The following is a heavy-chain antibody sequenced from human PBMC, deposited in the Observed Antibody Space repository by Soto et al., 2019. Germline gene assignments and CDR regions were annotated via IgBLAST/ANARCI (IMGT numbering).Heavy chain of an antibody. CDR2: IDWDDYK. CDR1: GFSLITSGMC. Sequence: SGPTLVNPTQTLTLTCTFSGFSLITSGMCVSCIRQPPGNSLEWLSLIDWDDYKYYSTSLKTRLTISKDTSKNQVVLTMTNMDPVDTATYYCARIKVTPANFPYYDSSGYHDAFDIWGQGTMVTVSS. J-gene: IGHJ3*02. CDR3: ARIKVTPANFPYYDSSGYHDAFDI. V-gene: IGHV2-70*01. D-gene: IGHD3-22*01.